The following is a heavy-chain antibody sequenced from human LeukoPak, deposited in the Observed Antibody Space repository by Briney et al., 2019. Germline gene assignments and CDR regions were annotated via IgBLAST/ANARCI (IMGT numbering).Heavy chain of an antibody. CDR2: ISSHGSST. D-gene: IGHD2-15*01. V-gene: IGHV3-64*01. CDR3: AREYCSGGNCYKHFDC. CDR1: GFTFSSYA. Sequence: GGSLRLSCAASGFTFSSYAMHWVRQAPGKGLEYVSAISSHGSSTYYANSVKGRFTISRDNSKNTLYLQMGSLRAEDMAAYYCAREYCSGGNCYKHFDCWGQGTLVTVSS. J-gene: IGHJ4*02.